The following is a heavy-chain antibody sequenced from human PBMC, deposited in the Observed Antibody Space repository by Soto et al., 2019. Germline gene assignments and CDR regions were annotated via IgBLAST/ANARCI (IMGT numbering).Heavy chain of an antibody. CDR2: IDESGDRT. CDR3: AIGTQNASPRRAH. V-gene: IGHV3-23*01. J-gene: IGHJ4*02. D-gene: IGHD6-6*01. CDR1: GFIFRNYY. Sequence: VQLLESGGGLVQPGESLRLSCAVSGFIFRNYYMSWVRQAPGKGPEWVSGIDESGDRTYYADSMEGRVTISRDNSKDTLYLQMNSRRADDTAVYYCAIGTQNASPRRAHWGQGTLVTVSS.